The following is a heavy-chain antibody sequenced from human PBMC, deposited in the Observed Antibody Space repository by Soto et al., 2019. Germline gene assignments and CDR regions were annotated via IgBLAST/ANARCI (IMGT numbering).Heavy chain of an antibody. Sequence: GESLKITCKSSGYSFTDYWIGWVRQMPGKGLEWMGIIYPGDSDARYSPSFQGQVTISVDTSINTAFLRWNSLTASDTAMYYCARQADYNILTGYFYYFDYWGQGSLVTVSS. CDR3: ARQADYNILTGYFYYFDY. V-gene: IGHV5-51*01. CDR1: GYSFTDYW. CDR2: IYPGDSDA. J-gene: IGHJ4*02. D-gene: IGHD3-9*01.